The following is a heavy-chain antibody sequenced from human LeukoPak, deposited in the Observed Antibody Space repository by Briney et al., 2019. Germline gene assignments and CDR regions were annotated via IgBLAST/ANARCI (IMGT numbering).Heavy chain of an antibody. CDR1: GYTFTSYG. D-gene: IGHD2-15*01. CDR2: ISAYNGNT. V-gene: IGHV1-18*04. CDR3: ARDRFGYCSGGSCLLFDY. Sequence: ASVKVSCKASGYTFTSYGISWVRQAPGQGLEWMGWISAYNGNTNYAQKLQGRVTMTTDTSTSTAYMELRSLRFDDTAVYYCARDRFGYCSGGSCLLFDYWGQGTLVTVSS. J-gene: IGHJ4*02.